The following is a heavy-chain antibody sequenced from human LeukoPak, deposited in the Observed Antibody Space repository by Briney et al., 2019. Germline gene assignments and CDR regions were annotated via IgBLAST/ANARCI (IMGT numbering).Heavy chain of an antibody. D-gene: IGHD2-15*01. Sequence: SETLSLTCTVSGGSISSSSYYWGWIRQPPGKGLEWIGGIYYSGSTYYNPSLKSRVTISVDTSKNQFSLKLSSVTAADTAVYYRARHWDIVVVVAATDNWFDPWGQGTLVTVSS. J-gene: IGHJ5*02. V-gene: IGHV4-39*01. CDR2: IYYSGST. CDR3: ARHWDIVVVVAATDNWFDP. CDR1: GGSISSSSYY.